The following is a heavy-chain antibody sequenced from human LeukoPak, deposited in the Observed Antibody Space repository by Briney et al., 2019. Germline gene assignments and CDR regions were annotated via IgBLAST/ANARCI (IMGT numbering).Heavy chain of an antibody. V-gene: IGHV3-23*01. D-gene: IGHD2-15*01. CDR2: ISGSGGST. Sequence: GGSLRPSCPASGFTFSSYAMSWFRKTPGKGLEWVSAISGSGGSTYYADSVKGRFTISRDNSKNTLYLQMNSLRAEDTAVYYCAKGSGAAPLNYWGQGTLVTVSS. J-gene: IGHJ4*02. CDR1: GFTFSSYA. CDR3: AKGSGAAPLNY.